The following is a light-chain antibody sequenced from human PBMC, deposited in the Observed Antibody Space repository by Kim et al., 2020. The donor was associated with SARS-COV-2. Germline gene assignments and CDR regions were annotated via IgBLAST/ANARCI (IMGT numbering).Light chain of an antibody. CDR1: TSNIGKKY. V-gene: IGLV1-47*01. J-gene: IGLJ3*02. CDR2: KNN. Sequence: GQRVSISCSGITSNIGKKYVYWYQHFPGTAPKLLIYKNNQRPSGVPDRFSGSKSGTSASLAISGLRSEDEADYYCAVWDDSLDGWVFGGGTKLTVL. CDR3: AVWDDSLDGWV.